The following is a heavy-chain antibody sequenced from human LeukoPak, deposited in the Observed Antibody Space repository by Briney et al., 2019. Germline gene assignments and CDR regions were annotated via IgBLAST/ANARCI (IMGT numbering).Heavy chain of an antibody. CDR1: GYTFTSYD. CDR3: ARDRGALNWFDP. D-gene: IGHD3-10*01. CDR2: INPNSGGT. V-gene: IGHV1-2*02. J-gene: IGHJ5*02. Sequence: ASVKVSCKASGYTFTSYDINWVRQATGQGLEWMGWINPNSGGTNYAQKFQGRVTMTRDTSISTAYMELSRLRSDDTAVYYCARDRGALNWFDPWGQGTLVTVSS.